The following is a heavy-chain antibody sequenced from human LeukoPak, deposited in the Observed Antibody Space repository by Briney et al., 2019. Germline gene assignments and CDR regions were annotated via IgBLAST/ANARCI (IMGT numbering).Heavy chain of an antibody. D-gene: IGHD3-10*01. CDR3: ARDPEYGSGSYYDY. Sequence: GGSLRLSCAASGFTFSSYSMNWVRQAPGKGLEWVSSISSSSSYIYYADSVKGRFTISRDNAKNSLYLQMNSLRAGDTAVYYCARDPEYGSGSYYDYWGQGTLVTVSS. V-gene: IGHV3-21*01. J-gene: IGHJ4*02. CDR2: ISSSSSYI. CDR1: GFTFSSYS.